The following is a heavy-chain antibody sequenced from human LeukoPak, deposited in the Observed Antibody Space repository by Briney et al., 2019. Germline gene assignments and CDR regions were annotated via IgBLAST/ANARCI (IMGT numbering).Heavy chain of an antibody. V-gene: IGHV1-2*02. J-gene: IGHJ3*02. CDR2: INPNSGGT. D-gene: IGHD3-9*01. Sequence: ASVKVSCKASGYTFTGYDMHWVRQAPGQGLEWMGWINPNSGGTNYAQKFQGRVTMTRDTSISTAYMELNRLRSDETAVYSCARDRIRYFDWLFEAFDICGERGMGSVSS. CDR1: GYTFTGYD. CDR3: ARDRIRYFDWLFEAFDI.